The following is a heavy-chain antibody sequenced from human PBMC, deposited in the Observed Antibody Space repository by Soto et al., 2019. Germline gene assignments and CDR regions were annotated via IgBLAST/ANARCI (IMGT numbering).Heavy chain of an antibody. CDR3: ARTMSIAARYYYYGMDV. CDR1: GFTFSSYA. D-gene: IGHD6-6*01. V-gene: IGHV3-30-3*01. Sequence: QVQLVESGGGVVQPGRSLRLSCAASGFTFSSYAMHWVRQAPGKGLEWVAVISYDGSNKYYADSVKGRFTISRDNSKNTLYLQMNSLRAEDTAVYDCARTMSIAARYYYYGMDVWGQGTTVTVSS. J-gene: IGHJ6*02. CDR2: ISYDGSNK.